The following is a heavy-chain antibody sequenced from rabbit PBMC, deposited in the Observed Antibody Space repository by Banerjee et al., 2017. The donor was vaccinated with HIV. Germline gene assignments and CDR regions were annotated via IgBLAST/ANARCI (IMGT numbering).Heavy chain of an antibody. Sequence: QSLEESGGDLVKPGASLTLTCTASGFSFSSSYYMCWVRQAPGKGLEWIACIYAGSSGSAYYASWAKGRFTISKTSSTTVTLQMTSLTAADTATYFCAREWAGYTGYGYAMTFNLWGQGTLVTVS. V-gene: IGHV1S40*01. CDR1: GFSFSSSYY. CDR3: AREWAGYTGYGYAMTFNL. D-gene: IGHD6-1*01. CDR2: IYAGSSGSA. J-gene: IGHJ4*01.